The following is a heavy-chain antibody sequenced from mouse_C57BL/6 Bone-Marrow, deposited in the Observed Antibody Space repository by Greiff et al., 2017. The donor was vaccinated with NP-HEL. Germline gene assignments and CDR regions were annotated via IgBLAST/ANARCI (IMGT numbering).Heavy chain of an antibody. V-gene: IGHV1-62-2*01. Sequence: QVQLQQSGAELVKPGASVKLSCKASGYTFTEYTIHWVKQRPGQGLEWIGCFYPGSGSIKYNEKFKDKATLTADKSYITVYMERSRLTSEDSAVYFCARNEEKDYYGSSSWFAYWGQGTLVTVSA. CDR2: FYPGSGSI. CDR3: ARNEEKDYYGSSSWFAY. J-gene: IGHJ3*01. D-gene: IGHD1-1*01. CDR1: GYTFTEYT.